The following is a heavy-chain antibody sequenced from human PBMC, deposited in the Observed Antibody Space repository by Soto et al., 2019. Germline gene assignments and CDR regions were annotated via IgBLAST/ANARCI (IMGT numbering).Heavy chain of an antibody. D-gene: IGHD6-6*01. Sequence: GGSLRLSCAASGFTFSSYWMHWVRQAPGEGLEWVSRINSDGSSTSYADSVKGRFTISRDNAKNTLSLQMNSLRAEDTAMYYCVRDLESNWGQGTQVTVSS. J-gene: IGHJ4*02. CDR1: GFTFSSYW. CDR3: VRDLESN. V-gene: IGHV3-74*01. CDR2: INSDGSST.